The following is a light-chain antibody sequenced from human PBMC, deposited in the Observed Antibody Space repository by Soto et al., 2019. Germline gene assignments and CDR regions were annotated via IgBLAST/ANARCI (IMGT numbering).Light chain of an antibody. CDR2: SIN. V-gene: IGLV7-43*01. CDR1: PVAVTKGFS. Sequence: QAVVTQAPSLTVSPGGTVTLTCASTPVAVTKGFSPNWLQQRPGQPPRALIYSINKTHSWTPARFSGSLLGGKAALTISGLQAEDDADYYCSSFTSRFTFNYIFGTGTKVTVL. CDR3: SSFTSRFTFNYI. J-gene: IGLJ1*01.